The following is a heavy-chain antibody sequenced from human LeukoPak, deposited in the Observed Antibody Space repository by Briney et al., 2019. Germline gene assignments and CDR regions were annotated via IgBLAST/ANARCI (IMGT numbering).Heavy chain of an antibody. Sequence: GESLKISCKGSGYSFTSYWIGWARQMPGKGLEWMGIIYPGDSDTRYSPSFQGQVTISADKSISTAYLQWSSLKASDTAMYYCASYGSGSYGGYYFDYWGQGTLVTVSS. CDR2: IYPGDSDT. D-gene: IGHD3-10*01. CDR1: GYSFTSYW. V-gene: IGHV5-51*01. J-gene: IGHJ4*02. CDR3: ASYGSGSYGGYYFDY.